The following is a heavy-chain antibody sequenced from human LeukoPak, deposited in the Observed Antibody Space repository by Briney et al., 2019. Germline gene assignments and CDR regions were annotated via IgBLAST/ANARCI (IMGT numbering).Heavy chain of an antibody. CDR3: ARSPMVRGAGYYYYYMDV. CDR1: GYSISSGYY. J-gene: IGHJ6*03. CDR2: IYHSGST. V-gene: IGHV4-38-2*02. Sequence: SETLSLTCTVSGYSISSGYYWGWIRQPPGKGLEWIGSIYHSGSTYYNPSLKSRVTISVDTSKNQFSLKLSSVTAADTAVYYCARSPMVRGAGYYYYYMDVWGKGTTVTVSS. D-gene: IGHD3-10*01.